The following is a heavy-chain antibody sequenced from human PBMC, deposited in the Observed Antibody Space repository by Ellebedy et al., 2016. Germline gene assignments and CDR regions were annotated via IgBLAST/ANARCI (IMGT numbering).Heavy chain of an antibody. CDR2: IFYSGST. CDR1: GDSISSYY. J-gene: IGHJ6*02. Sequence: SETLSLTCTVSGDSISSYYWSWIRQPPGKGLEWIGYIFYSGSTNYNPSLKSRVTMSVDTSNNQFSLKLSSVTAADTAVYYCARMDGEYSYFGLDVWGQGTTVTVSS. D-gene: IGHD2-2*03. V-gene: IGHV4-59*01. CDR3: ARMDGEYSYFGLDV.